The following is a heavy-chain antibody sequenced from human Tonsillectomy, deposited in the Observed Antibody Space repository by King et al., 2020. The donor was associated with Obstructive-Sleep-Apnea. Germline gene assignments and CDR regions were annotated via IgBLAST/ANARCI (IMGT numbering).Heavy chain of an antibody. J-gene: IGHJ1*01. CDR2: SYNSGNT. V-gene: IGHV4-4*02. CDR3: ARVGYFGSGSYSCFQH. CDR1: GGSISSSNW. Sequence: QLQESGPGLVKPSETLSLTCAVSGGSISSSNWWSWVRQPPGKGLEWIGESYNSGNTDYQPSLKSRVTISVDKSKNQVSLKLSSVTAADTAVYYCARVGYFGSGSYSCFQHWGQGTLVTVSS. D-gene: IGHD3-10*01.